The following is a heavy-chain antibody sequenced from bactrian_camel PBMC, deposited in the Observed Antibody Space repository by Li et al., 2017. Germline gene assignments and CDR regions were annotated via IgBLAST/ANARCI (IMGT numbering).Heavy chain of an antibody. D-gene: IGHD1*01. CDR1: GFTFSNHW. CDR2: IYTGDGST. J-gene: IGHJ4*01. CDR3: GKIPDLSSLGDNCC. V-gene: IGHV3S1*01. Sequence: HVQLVESGGTLVQPGGSLRLSCAASGFTFSNHWMHWVRQAPGKGLEWVSSIYTGDGSTNSVDSVKGRFTISRDNAKNTVYLQLNSLKTEDMAVYYCGKIPDLSSLGDNCCWGQGTQVTVS.